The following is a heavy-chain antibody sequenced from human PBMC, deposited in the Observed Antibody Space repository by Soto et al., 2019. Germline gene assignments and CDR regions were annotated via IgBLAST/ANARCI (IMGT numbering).Heavy chain of an antibody. Sequence: PGGSLRLSCAASGFSVSSNYMSWVRQAPGEGLEWVAIIYINGSTDYADSVQGRFSVSRDIYKNTLFLQMNNLRAEDTAVYFCSGDPSGYDEGDWYHGVDVWGQGTTATVSS. CDR1: GFSVSSNY. V-gene: IGHV3-53*01. D-gene: IGHD5-12*01. CDR2: IYINGST. J-gene: IGHJ6*02. CDR3: SGDPSGYDEGDWYHGVDV.